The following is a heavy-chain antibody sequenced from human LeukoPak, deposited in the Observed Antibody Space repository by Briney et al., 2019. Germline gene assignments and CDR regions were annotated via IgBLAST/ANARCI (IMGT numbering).Heavy chain of an antibody. Sequence: SVKVSCKASGGTFSSYAISWVRQAPGQGLEWMGGIIPIFGTANYAQKFQGRVTITTDESTSTAYMELSSLRSEDTAVYYCARGDTAMVTGYWFDPWGQGTVVTVSS. V-gene: IGHV1-69*05. J-gene: IGHJ5*02. D-gene: IGHD5-18*01. CDR3: ARGDTAMVTGYWFDP. CDR2: IIPIFGTA. CDR1: GGTFSSYA.